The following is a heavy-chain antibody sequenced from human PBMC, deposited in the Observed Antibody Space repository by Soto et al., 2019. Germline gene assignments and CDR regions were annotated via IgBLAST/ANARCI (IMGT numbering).Heavy chain of an antibody. J-gene: IGHJ5*02. CDR2: ISLYSDGT. CDR3: ARVVPGAEAWFGP. D-gene: IGHD2-2*01. CDR1: RDTFSKYV. Sequence: SVKVSCHTSRDTFSKYVITCVRHAPVQPLEWLGWISLYSDGTNYAHKFQGRVTMTTDTSTTTAYMELRSLRSDDTAVYYCARVVPGAEAWFGPWGQGTLVTVSS. V-gene: IGHV1-18*01.